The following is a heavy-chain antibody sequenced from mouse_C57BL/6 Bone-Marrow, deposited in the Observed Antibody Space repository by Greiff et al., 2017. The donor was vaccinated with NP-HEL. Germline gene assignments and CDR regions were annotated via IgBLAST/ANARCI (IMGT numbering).Heavy chain of an antibody. V-gene: IGHV1-81*01. J-gene: IGHJ2*01. D-gene: IGHD1-1*01. CDR1: GYTFTSYG. CDR2: IYPRSGNT. Sequence: VQLQQSGAELARPGASVKLSCKASGYTFTSYGISWVKQRTGQGLEWIGEIYPRSGNTYYNEKFKGKATLTADKPSSTAYMQLSSLTSEDSAVYCCARIHYGSYFDYWGQGTTLTVSS. CDR3: ARIHYGSYFDY.